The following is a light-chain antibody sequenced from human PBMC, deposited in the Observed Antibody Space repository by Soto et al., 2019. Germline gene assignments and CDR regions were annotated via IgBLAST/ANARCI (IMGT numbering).Light chain of an antibody. CDR1: SSDVGSYNL. Sequence: QSALTQPASVSGSPGQSITISCTGTSSDVGSYNLVSWYQQHPGKAPKLMICEVSKRPSGVSNRFSGSKSGNTASLTISGLQAEDEADYYCCSYAGSSTLVFGGGTQLT. CDR3: CSYAGSSTLV. CDR2: EVS. J-gene: IGLJ2*01. V-gene: IGLV2-23*02.